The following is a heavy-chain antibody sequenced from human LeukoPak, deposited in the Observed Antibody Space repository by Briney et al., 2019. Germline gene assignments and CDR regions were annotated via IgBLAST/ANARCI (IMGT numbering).Heavy chain of an antibody. CDR3: ARDPFATTAMVDGG. J-gene: IGHJ4*02. CDR1: GYTFTNYY. V-gene: IGHV1-2*02. CDR2: INPNSGGT. Sequence: GASVKVSCKASGYTFTNYYMHWVRQAPGKGLEWMGWINPNSGGTNYAQKFQGRVTMTRDTSISTAYMELSRLRSDDTAVYYCARDPFATTAMVDGGWGQGTLVTVSS. D-gene: IGHD5-18*01.